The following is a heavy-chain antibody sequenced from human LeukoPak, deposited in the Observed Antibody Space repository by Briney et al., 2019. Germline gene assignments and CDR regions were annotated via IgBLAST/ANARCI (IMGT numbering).Heavy chain of an antibody. Sequence: GGSLRLSCAASGFTFSSYAMSWVRQAPGKGLEWVSAVSGSGGSTYYADSVKGRFTISRDNSKNTLYLQMNSLRAEDTAVYYCAKEVRSRSDYDSSGYYPYFDYWGQGTRVTVSS. D-gene: IGHD3-22*01. CDR1: GFTFSSYA. CDR3: AKEVRSRSDYDSSGYYPYFDY. V-gene: IGHV3-23*01. J-gene: IGHJ4*02. CDR2: VSGSGGST.